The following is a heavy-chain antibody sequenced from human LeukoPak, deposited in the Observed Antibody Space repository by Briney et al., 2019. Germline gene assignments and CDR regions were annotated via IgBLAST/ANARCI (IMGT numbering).Heavy chain of an antibody. CDR3: AREEDCGTARCSNDH. CDR1: GYTFTAYE. V-gene: IGHV1-2*02. CDR2: INPKNGGT. J-gene: IGHJ4*02. D-gene: IGHD1-1*01. Sequence: GASVKVSCKSSGYTFTAYEMHWVRQPPGQGLEYVGWINPKNGGTNSAQNFQGRVTMTCDTSVSTVYMELSRLRSDDTAVYYCAREEDCGTARCSNDHWGQGTLVTVSS.